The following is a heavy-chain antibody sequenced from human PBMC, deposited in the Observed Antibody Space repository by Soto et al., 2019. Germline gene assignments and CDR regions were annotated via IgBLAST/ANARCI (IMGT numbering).Heavy chain of an antibody. Sequence: SETLSLTCTVSGGSISSYYWNWLRQPAGKGLEWIGRIYSSGSTNYNPSLKTRVTMSVDTSKNQFSLKLSSVTAADTAVYYCARISLAAAASWFDPWGQGTLVTV. V-gene: IGHV4-4*07. D-gene: IGHD6-13*01. CDR1: GGSISSYY. CDR3: ARISLAAAASWFDP. CDR2: IYSSGST. J-gene: IGHJ5*02.